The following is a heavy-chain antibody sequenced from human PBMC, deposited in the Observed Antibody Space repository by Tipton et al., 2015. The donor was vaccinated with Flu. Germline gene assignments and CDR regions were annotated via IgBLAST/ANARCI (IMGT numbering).Heavy chain of an antibody. V-gene: IGHV5-51*01. CDR1: GYSFTNYW. CDR3: ARYIAAADTRGGYFDL. Sequence: QSGPEVKKPGESLKISCQGPGYSFTNYWIGWVRQMPGKGLEWMGIIYPGYSDTRYSPSFQGHVTISVDKSISTAYLQWSSLKASDTAMYYCARYIAAADTRGGYFDLWGRGTLVTVSS. J-gene: IGHJ2*01. D-gene: IGHD6-13*01. CDR2: IYPGYSDT.